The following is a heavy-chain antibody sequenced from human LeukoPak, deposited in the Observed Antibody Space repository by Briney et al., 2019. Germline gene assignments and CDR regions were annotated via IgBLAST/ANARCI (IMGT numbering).Heavy chain of an antibody. CDR3: ARDRPLSTYCGGDCYYKRGDY. D-gene: IGHD2-21*02. CDR1: GFTFSSYE. CDR2: INTGGNTI. J-gene: IGHJ4*02. Sequence: GGSLRLSCAASGFTFSSYERSWVRQAPGKGLEWISYINTGGNTIDYAYSVKGGFTISRDKAKNSLYLQMDSLRAEDTAVYYCARDRPLSTYCGGDCYYKRGDYWGQGTLVTVSP. V-gene: IGHV3-48*03.